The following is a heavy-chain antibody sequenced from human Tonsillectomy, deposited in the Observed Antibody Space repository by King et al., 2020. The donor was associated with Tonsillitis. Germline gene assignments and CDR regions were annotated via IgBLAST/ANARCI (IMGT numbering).Heavy chain of an antibody. D-gene: IGHD2-2*01. CDR2: IKSKMDGETT. CDR1: GFTFSYAW. Sequence: VQLVESGGGLVKPGGSVRLSCAASGFTFSYAWMSWVRQAPGKGLEWVGRIKSKMDGETTDYAEPVKGRFIMSRDDSKNTLYLQMNSLKTEDTALYYCTTDCSSRSCYDWAWFDTWGQGSLVTVSS. J-gene: IGHJ5*02. CDR3: TTDCSSRSCYDWAWFDT. V-gene: IGHV3-15*01.